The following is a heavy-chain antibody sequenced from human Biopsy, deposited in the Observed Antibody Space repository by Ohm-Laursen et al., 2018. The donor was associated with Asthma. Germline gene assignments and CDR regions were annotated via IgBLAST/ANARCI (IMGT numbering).Heavy chain of an antibody. CDR2: INHSGST. CDR1: DGSFSGYY. V-gene: IGHV4-34*01. CDR3: ARTFHFWSPYHAEHYQL. J-gene: IGHJ1*01. D-gene: IGHD3-3*02. Sequence: GTLSLTCAAYDGSFSGYYWSWIRQPPGKGLEWIGEINHSGSTNYNPSLKSRVTISVDTSKNQFSLKLSSVTAEDTAVYYCARTFHFWSPYHAEHYQLWGQGTLVTVSS.